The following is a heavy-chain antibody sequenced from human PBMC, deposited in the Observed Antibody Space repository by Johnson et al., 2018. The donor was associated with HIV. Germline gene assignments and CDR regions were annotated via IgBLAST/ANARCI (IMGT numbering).Heavy chain of an antibody. J-gene: IGHJ3*02. D-gene: IGHD1-26*01. V-gene: IGHV3-13*01. CDR3: ARPHSGQYQYAFDI. CDR2: IGSAGDT. CDR1: GFTFSSYD. Sequence: VQLVESGGGLVQPGGSLRLSCTASGFTFSSYDMHWVRQAPGKGLEWVSAIGSAGDTYYPDSVKGRFTISRENAKNSFYLQMNSLRAEDTALYYCARPHSGQYQYAFDIWGQGTMVTVSS.